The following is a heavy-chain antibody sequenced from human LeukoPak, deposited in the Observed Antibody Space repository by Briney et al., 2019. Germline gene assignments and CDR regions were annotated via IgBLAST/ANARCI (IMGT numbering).Heavy chain of an antibody. CDR2: IYYSGST. CDR3: ARHSCSGGSCYVFDY. CDR1: GGSISSSSYY. D-gene: IGHD2-15*01. J-gene: IGHJ4*02. V-gene: IGHV4-39*01. Sequence: SETLSLTCTVSGGSISSSSYYWGWIRQPPGKGLEWIGSIYYSGSTYYNPSLKSRVTISVDTSKNQFSLKLSSVTAADTAVYYCARHSCSGGSCYVFDYWGQGTLVTVSS.